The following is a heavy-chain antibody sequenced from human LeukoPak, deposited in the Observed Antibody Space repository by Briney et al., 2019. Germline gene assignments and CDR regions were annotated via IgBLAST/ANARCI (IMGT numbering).Heavy chain of an antibody. CDR2: INPNSGGT. Sequence: ASVKVSCKASGYTFTGYYMHWVRQAPGQGLEWMGWINPNSGGTNYAQRFQGRVTMTRDTSISTAYMGLSRLRSDDTAVYYCARDQGRIAAAGWFDPWGQGTLVTVSS. V-gene: IGHV1-2*02. CDR3: ARDQGRIAAAGWFDP. D-gene: IGHD6-13*01. J-gene: IGHJ5*02. CDR1: GYTFTGYY.